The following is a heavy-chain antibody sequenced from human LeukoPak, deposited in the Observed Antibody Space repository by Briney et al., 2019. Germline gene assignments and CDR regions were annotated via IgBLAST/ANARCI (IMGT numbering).Heavy chain of an antibody. J-gene: IGHJ6*02. CDR3: ARERWDKAVAGTYTYYYGMDV. CDR2: IFPIFGTA. CDR1: GGTFSSYA. D-gene: IGHD6-19*01. V-gene: IGHV1-69*01. Sequence: SVKVSCKASGGTFSSYAISWVRQAPGQGLEWMGGIFPIFGTANYAQKFQGRVTITADESTSTAYMELSSLRSEDTAVYYCARERWDKAVAGTYTYYYGMDVWGQGTTVTVSS.